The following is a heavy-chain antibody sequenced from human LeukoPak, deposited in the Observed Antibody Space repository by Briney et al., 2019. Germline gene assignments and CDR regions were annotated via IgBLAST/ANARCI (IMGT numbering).Heavy chain of an antibody. D-gene: IGHD6-6*01. J-gene: IGHJ5*02. CDR3: ARSAARPIRGGNCFDP. Sequence: SETLSLTCAVYGGSFSGYYWSWIRQPPGKGLGWIGEINHSGSTNYNPSLKSRVTISVDTSKNQFSLKLSSVTAADTAVYYCARSAARPIRGGNCFDPWGQGTLVTVSS. V-gene: IGHV4-34*01. CDR1: GGSFSGYY. CDR2: INHSGST.